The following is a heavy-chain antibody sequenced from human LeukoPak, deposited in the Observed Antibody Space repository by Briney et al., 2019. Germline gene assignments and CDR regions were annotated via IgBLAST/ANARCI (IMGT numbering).Heavy chain of an antibody. D-gene: IGHD1-14*01. J-gene: IGHJ6*03. V-gene: IGHV1-2*02. CDR1: GYTFTGYY. CDR3: ARSPGAENLYYYYYMDV. CDR2: INPNSGGT. Sequence: ALVKVSCKASGYTFTGYYMHWVRQAPGQGLEWMGWINPNSGGTNYAQKFQGRVTMTRDTSISTAYMELSRLRSDDTAVYYCARSPGAENLYYYYYMDVWGKGTTVTVSS.